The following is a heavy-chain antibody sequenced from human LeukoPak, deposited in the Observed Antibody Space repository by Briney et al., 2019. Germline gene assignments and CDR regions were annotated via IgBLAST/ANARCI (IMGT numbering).Heavy chain of an antibody. J-gene: IGHJ4*02. Sequence: GASVKVSCKAPGYTFTGYYMHWVRQAPGQGLEWMGWINPNSGGTNYAQKFQGRVTMTRDTSISTAYLELSRLRSDDTAVYYCARVQRPIRGYSYGYGVDYWGQGTLVTVSS. CDR3: ARVQRPIRGYSYGYGVDY. D-gene: IGHD5-18*01. CDR2: INPNSGGT. CDR1: GYTFTGYY. V-gene: IGHV1-2*02.